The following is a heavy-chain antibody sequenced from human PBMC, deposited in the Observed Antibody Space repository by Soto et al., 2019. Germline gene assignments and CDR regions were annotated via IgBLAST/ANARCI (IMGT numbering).Heavy chain of an antibody. Sequence: LRLSCAASGFTFSSDGMSWVRQAPGKGLEWVSSISGSGGSTYYADSVKGWFTISRDNSKNMLYLQMNSLGAEDTAVYYCAKCMGGYYVMAVWGQGTTVTVSS. CDR2: ISGSGGST. CDR1: GFTFSSDG. V-gene: IGHV3-23*01. D-gene: IGHD2-8*01. CDR3: AKCMGGYYVMAV. J-gene: IGHJ6*02.